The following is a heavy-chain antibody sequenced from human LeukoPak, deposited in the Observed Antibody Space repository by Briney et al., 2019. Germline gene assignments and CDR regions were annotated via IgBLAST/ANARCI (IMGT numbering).Heavy chain of an antibody. J-gene: IGHJ6*02. CDR2: IGAYNGNT. CDR3: AREGDCGGDCFKYGMDV. Sequence: GASVKVSCKASGYTFTSYGISWVRQAPGQGLEWMGWIGAYNGNTNYAQKLQGRVTMTTDTSTSTAYMELRSLRSDDTAVYYCAREGDCGGDCFKYGMDVWGQGTTVTISS. D-gene: IGHD2-21*02. V-gene: IGHV1-18*01. CDR1: GYTFTSYG.